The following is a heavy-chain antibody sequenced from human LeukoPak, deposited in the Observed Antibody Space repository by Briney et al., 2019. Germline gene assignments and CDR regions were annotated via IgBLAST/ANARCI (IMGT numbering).Heavy chain of an antibody. J-gene: IGHJ4*02. Sequence: SVKVSCKASGGTFSSYAISWVRQAPGQGLEWKGRIIPIFGTANYAQKFQGRVTITTDESTSTAYMELSSLRSEDTAVYYCASPAHYYDSSGYFSYWGQGTLVTVSS. CDR1: GGTFSSYA. D-gene: IGHD3-22*01. CDR2: IIPIFGTA. CDR3: ASPAHYYDSSGYFSY. V-gene: IGHV1-69*05.